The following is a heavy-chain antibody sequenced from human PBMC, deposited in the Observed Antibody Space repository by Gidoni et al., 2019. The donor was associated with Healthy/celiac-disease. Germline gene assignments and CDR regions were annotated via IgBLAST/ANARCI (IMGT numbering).Heavy chain of an antibody. D-gene: IGHD2-2*01. J-gene: IGHJ5*02. V-gene: IGHV4-31*02. CDR3: ARSSSTSNNWFDP. CDR2: YYSGST. Sequence: YYSGSTYYNPSLKSRVTISVDTSKNQFSLKLSSVTAADTAVYYCARSSSTSNNWFDPWGQGTLVTVSS.